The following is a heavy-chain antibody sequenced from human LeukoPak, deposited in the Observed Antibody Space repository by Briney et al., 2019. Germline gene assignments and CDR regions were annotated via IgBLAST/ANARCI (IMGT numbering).Heavy chain of an antibody. CDR1: GFPVSINH. J-gene: IGHJ1*01. Sequence: GGSLRLSCVASGFPVSINHMNWVRQAPGKGLEWVSVMYNGGGTYYADSVKGRFTISRDISRNTLYLQMNSLRAEDTAVYYCAASIVGLTYDEHFEHWGQGTLVTVSS. CDR3: AASIVGLTYDEHFEH. CDR2: MYNGGGT. D-gene: IGHD1-26*01. V-gene: IGHV3-53*01.